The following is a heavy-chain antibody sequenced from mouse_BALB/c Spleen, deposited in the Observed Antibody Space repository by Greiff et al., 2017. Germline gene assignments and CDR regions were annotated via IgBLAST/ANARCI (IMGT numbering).Heavy chain of an antibody. CDR3: TSDGYYVWFAY. J-gene: IGHJ3*01. V-gene: IGHV1-5*01. CDR1: GYTFTSYW. D-gene: IGHD2-3*01. CDR2: IYPGDSDT. Sequence: VQLKQSGTVLARPGASVKMSCKASGYTFTSYWMHWVKQRPGQGLEWIGAIYPGDSDTSYNQKFKGKAKLTAVTSTSTAYMELSSLTNEDSAVYYCTSDGYYVWFAYWGQGTLVTVSA.